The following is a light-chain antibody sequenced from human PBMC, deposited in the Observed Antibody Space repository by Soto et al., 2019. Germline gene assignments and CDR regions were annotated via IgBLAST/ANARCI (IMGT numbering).Light chain of an antibody. J-gene: IGKJ2*01. Sequence: ESVLTQSPGTLSLSPGERATLSCRASQTVNNNYLAWYQQKAGQPPRLLIYGASSRATGIPDRFSGSGSGTDFTLTISRLEPEDFAVYYCQQFGSSPRYTFGQGTKLEIK. CDR1: QTVNNNY. CDR3: QQFGSSPRYT. CDR2: GAS. V-gene: IGKV3-20*01.